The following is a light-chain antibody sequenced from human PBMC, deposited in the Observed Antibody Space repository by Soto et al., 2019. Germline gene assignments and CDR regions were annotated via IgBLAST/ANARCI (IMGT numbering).Light chain of an antibody. CDR3: SSYIRSSLYV. V-gene: IGLV2-14*01. CDR2: EVS. Sequence: QSVLTQPASVSGSPGQSITISCTGTSNDIGVFNYVSWYQQHPGKAPKLIIYEVSSRPSGVSNRFSGSKSGNTASLTISGLQSGDEGDYYCSSYIRSSLYVFGIGTKVTVL. J-gene: IGLJ1*01. CDR1: SNDIGVFNY.